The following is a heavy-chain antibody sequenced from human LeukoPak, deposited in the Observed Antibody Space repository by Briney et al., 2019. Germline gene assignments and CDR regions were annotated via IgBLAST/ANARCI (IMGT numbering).Heavy chain of an antibody. CDR2: TVSEIDGGIS. V-gene: IGHV3-15*04. CDR1: GFTFNYAW. J-gene: IGHJ6*02. Sequence: GGSLRLSCAASGFTFNYAWMSWVRQVPGKGLEWVGQTVSEIDGGISDYAAPVKGRFTTSRDDSKSTLYLQMNSLKIEDTAVYYCTTDEDWNYARKDVWGQGATVIVSS. D-gene: IGHD1-7*01. CDR3: TTDEDWNYARKDV.